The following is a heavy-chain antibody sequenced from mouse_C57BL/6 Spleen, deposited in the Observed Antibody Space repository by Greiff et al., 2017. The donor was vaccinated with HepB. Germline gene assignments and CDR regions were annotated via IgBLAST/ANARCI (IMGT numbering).Heavy chain of an antibody. CDR2: ISSGGDYI. V-gene: IGHV5-9-1*02. CDR1: GFTFSSYA. Sequence: EVMLVESGEGLVKPGGSLKLSCAASGFTFSSYAMSWVRQTPEKRLEWVAYISSGGDYIYYADTVKGRFTNYRDNARNTLYLQMSSLKSEDTAMYYCTRGGYGKGIGYAMDNRGQGTSVTVSS. D-gene: IGHD2-10*02. CDR3: TRGGYGKGIGYAMDN. J-gene: IGHJ4*01.